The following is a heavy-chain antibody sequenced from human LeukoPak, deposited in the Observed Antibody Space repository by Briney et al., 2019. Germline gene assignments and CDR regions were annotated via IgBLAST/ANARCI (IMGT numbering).Heavy chain of an antibody. CDR2: IYYSGST. D-gene: IGHD2-2*01. CDR1: GGSISSGGYY. Sequence: SQTLSLTCTVSGGSISSGGYYWSWIRQHPGKGLEWIGYIYYSGSTYYNPSLKSRVTISVDTSKNQFSLKLSSVTAADTAAYYCARTDCSSTSCKKLGFDPWGQGTLVTVSS. V-gene: IGHV4-31*03. J-gene: IGHJ5*02. CDR3: ARTDCSSTSCKKLGFDP.